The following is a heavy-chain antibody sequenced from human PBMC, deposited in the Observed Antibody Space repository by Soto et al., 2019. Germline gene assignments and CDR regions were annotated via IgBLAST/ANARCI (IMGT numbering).Heavy chain of an antibody. CDR1: GGPVSSSIYY. CDR3: ARFRATQREGSSWYRY. Sequence: SGTLALSCTVSGGPVSSSIYYWVWIRQPPGKGLEWIGSIYYSGSTYYNPSLKSRVTISVDTSKNQFSLKLSSVTAADTAVYYCARFRATQREGSSWYRYWGQGTLVTVSS. J-gene: IGHJ4*02. CDR2: IYYSGST. D-gene: IGHD6-13*01. V-gene: IGHV4-39*01.